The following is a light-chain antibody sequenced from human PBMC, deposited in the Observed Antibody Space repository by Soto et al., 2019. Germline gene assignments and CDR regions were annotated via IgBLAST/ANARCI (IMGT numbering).Light chain of an antibody. J-gene: IGKJ4*01. Sequence: EIVMTQSPATLSVSPGERATLSCRASQSVSSNLAWYQQKPGQAPRLLIYGASTRATGIPARFSGSGSGTEFTLTISSLQSKAFADYYCPQSNNLPPLTFGGGTNVEIK. CDR3: PQSNNLPPLT. CDR2: GAS. CDR1: QSVSSN. V-gene: IGKV3-15*01.